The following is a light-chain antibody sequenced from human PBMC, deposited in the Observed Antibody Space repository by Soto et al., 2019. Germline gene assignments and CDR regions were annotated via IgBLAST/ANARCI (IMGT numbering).Light chain of an antibody. Sequence: DIPMTQSPSTLSASVGDRVTITCRASQSISVWLAWYQQKPGKAPKLLVYKASNLENGVPSRFGGSGSETEFTLTISSLQPDDFATYYCQQYNSYPYTFGQGTKLDIK. J-gene: IGKJ2*01. V-gene: IGKV1-5*03. CDR3: QQYNSYPYT. CDR1: QSISVW. CDR2: KAS.